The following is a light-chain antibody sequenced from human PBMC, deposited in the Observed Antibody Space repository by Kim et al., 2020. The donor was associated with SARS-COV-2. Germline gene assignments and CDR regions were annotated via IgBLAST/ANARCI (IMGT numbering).Light chain of an antibody. CDR3: QAWDSSRGV. V-gene: IGLV3-1*01. CDR1: KLGDKY. Sequence: SYELTQPPSVSVSPGQTASITRSGDKLGDKYACWYQQKPGQSPVLVIYQDSKRPSGIPERFSGSNSGNTATLTISGTQAMDEADYYCQAWDSSRGVFGGG. CDR2: QDS. J-gene: IGLJ3*02.